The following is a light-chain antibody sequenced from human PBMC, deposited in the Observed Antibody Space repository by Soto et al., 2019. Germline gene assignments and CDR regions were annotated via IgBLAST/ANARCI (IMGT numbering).Light chain of an antibody. CDR1: QSVSSN. CDR3: HQYNNWPPS. V-gene: IGKV3-15*01. J-gene: IGKJ5*01. Sequence: ERVMTQSPATLSVSPGERATLSCRASQSVSSNLAWYQQKPGQAPRLLIYGSSTRATGIPTRFSGRGSGTEFTLTISSLQSEDFAVYYCHQYNNWPPSFGQGTRLEIK. CDR2: GSS.